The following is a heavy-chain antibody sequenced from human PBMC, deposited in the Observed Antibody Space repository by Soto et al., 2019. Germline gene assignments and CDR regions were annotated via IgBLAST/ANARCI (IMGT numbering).Heavy chain of an antibody. CDR2: INSDGST. D-gene: IGHD3-16*01. Sequence: EVQLVESGGGLIPPGGSLRLSCAASGFLVNSAYMTWVRQAPGKGLEWLSVINSDGSTLYAESVKGRFTISRDNSKNRLDLQMNSLRAEGTAMSYCARSGCSFAWGYWGQGTLVIVTS. CDR3: ARSGCSFAWGY. V-gene: IGHV3-53*01. J-gene: IGHJ4*02. CDR1: GFLVNSAY.